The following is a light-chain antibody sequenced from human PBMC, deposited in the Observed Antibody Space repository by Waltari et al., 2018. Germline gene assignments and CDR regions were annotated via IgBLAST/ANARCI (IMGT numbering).Light chain of an antibody. CDR3: QQRSNWPRYT. V-gene: IGKV3-11*01. CDR2: DAS. Sequence: EIVLTQSPPTLSLSPGERATLSCRASQSVSSYLAWYQQNTGQAPRLLIYDASNRATGSPARFIGSGSWTDFTLTISSLEPEDFAVYYCQQRSNWPRYTFGQGTKLEIK. CDR1: QSVSSY. J-gene: IGKJ2*01.